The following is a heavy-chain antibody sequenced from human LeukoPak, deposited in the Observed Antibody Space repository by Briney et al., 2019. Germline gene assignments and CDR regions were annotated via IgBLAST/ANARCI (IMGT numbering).Heavy chain of an antibody. CDR1: GFTFTDVS. CDR3: ARGPYTGSMFDY. D-gene: IGHD1-1*01. Sequence: PGGSLRLSCITSGFTFTDVSMSWVRQAPGKGLEWVAFIGHVAGDIFYGDSVKGRFTISRDDAKGSVYLQMDSLRVDDTAVYFCARGPYTGSMFDYWGHGTLVTVSS. CDR2: IGHVAGDI. J-gene: IGHJ4*01. V-gene: IGHV3-21*01.